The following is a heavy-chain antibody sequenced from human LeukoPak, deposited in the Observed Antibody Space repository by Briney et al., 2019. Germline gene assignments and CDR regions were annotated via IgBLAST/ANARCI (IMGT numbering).Heavy chain of an antibody. V-gene: IGHV3-9*01. D-gene: IGHD1-26*01. J-gene: IGHJ4*02. CDR1: GFTFDDYA. CDR2: ISWNSGSI. Sequence: GGSLRLSCAASGFTFDDYAMHWVRQAPGKGLEWVSGISWNSGSIGYADSVKGRFTISRDNAKNSLYLQMNSLRAEDTALYYCAKDNSIVGATGLPDYWGQGTLVTVSS. CDR3: AKDNSIVGATGLPDY.